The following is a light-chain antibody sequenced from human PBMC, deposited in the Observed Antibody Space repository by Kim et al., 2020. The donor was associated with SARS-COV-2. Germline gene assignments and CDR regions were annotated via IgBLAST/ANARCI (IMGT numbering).Light chain of an antibody. CDR3: GSKAGSNAFV. CDR1: RSDVGDYYY. CDR2: EVT. V-gene: IGLV2-8*01. Sequence: QSALTQPPSASGSPGQSVTISCTGTRSDVGDYYYVSWYQQHPGKALKLVIYEVTKRPSGVPDRFSGSKSGNTASLTVSGLQPDDEAEYYCGSKAGSNAFVFGTGTKVTVL. J-gene: IGLJ1*01.